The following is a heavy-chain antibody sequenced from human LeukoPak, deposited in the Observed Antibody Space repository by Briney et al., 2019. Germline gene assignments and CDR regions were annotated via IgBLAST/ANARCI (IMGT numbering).Heavy chain of an antibody. J-gene: IGHJ6*03. V-gene: IGHV3-30*02. CDR3: ARGPGRGVFYYYMDV. CDR1: GFTFSSYG. Sequence: HPGGSLRLSCAASGFTFSSYGMHWVRQAPGKGLEWVAFIRYDGSNKYYADSVKGRFTISRDNAKNSLYLQMNSLRAEDTAVYYCARGPGRGVFYYYMDVWGKGTTVTVSS. D-gene: IGHD3-10*01. CDR2: IRYDGSNK.